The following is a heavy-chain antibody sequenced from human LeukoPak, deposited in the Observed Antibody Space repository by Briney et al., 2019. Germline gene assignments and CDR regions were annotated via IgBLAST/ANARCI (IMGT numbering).Heavy chain of an antibody. CDR3: ARTYYYDSSGYDY. D-gene: IGHD3-22*01. CDR1: GFTFSSYA. Sequence: GGSLRLSCAASGFTFSSYAMHWVRQAPGKGLEWVTVISYDGSNKYYADSVKGRFTISRDNSKNTLYLQMNSLRAEDTAVYYCARTYYYDSSGYDYWGQGTLVTVSS. V-gene: IGHV3-30-3*01. CDR2: ISYDGSNK. J-gene: IGHJ4*02.